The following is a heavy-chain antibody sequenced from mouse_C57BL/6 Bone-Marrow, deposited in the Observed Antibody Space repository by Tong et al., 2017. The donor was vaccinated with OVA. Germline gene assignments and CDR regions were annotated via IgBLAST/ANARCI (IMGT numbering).Heavy chain of an antibody. CDR2: ISSGGSYT. V-gene: IGHV5-6*01. Sequence: EVQLQESGGGLVKPGGSLKLSCAASGFTFSSYGMSWVRQTPDKRLEWVATISSGGSYTYYPDSVKGRFTISRDNAKNTLYLQMSSLKSEDTAMYYCAPYGNYWYFDVWGAGTTVTVSS. J-gene: IGHJ1*01. D-gene: IGHD2-1*01. CDR1: GFTFSSYG. CDR3: APYGNYWYFDV.